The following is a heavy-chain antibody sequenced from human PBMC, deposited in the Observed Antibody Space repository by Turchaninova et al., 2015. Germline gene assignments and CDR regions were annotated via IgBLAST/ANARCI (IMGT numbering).Heavy chain of an antibody. V-gene: IGHV2-5*02. CDR1: GFSLSTSGVG. D-gene: IGHD3-3*01. CDR3: ARGVVITPRYYYMDV. CDR2: IYWDDVK. Sequence: QITLKESGPTLVKPTQTLTLTCTFSGFSLSTSGVGVGGGRQPPGKALEWLAHIYWDDVKDYSPSLKGRLTITKDTSKNQVVLTMPNRDPVDTATYYSARGVVITPRYYYMDVWGKGTTVTVSS. J-gene: IGHJ6*03.